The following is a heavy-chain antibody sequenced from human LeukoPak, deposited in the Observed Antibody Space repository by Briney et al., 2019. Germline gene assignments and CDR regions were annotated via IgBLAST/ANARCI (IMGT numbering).Heavy chain of an antibody. V-gene: IGHV1-18*04. Sequence: GASVKVSCKAAGYTFTTSGISWWRQAPGQGLEWMGGISAYNGNTNYAQELAGRVTMTTDTSTSTAYMELRSLRPDDTAVYYCARDPSCSSAAYWGQGTLATVSS. CDR3: ARDPSCSSAAY. D-gene: IGHD6-19*01. J-gene: IGHJ4*02. CDR1: GYTFTTSG. CDR2: ISAYNGNT.